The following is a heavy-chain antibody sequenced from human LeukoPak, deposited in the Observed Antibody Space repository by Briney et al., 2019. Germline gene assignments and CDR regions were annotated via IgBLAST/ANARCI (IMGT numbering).Heavy chain of an antibody. J-gene: IGHJ1*01. D-gene: IGHD3-22*01. CDR2: ISSNGGST. V-gene: IGHV3-64D*09. CDR3: VKADYYDTSNYYYRYFQY. Sequence: PGGSLRLSCSASGFTFSSYTMHWVRQAPGKGLEYVSAISSNGGSTYYADSVKGRFTISRDNSKNTLYLQMSSLRAEDTAVYYYVKADYYDTSNYYYRYFQYWGQGTLVTVSS. CDR1: GFTFSSYT.